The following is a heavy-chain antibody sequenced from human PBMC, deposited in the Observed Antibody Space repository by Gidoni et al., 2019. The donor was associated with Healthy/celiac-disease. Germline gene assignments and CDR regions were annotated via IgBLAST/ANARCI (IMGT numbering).Heavy chain of an antibody. V-gene: IGHV1-2*06. D-gene: IGHD4-4*01. CDR2: INPNSSGT. CDR1: VYTFTGYY. J-gene: IGHJ5*02. CDR3: ARAGVLTTVTKVGWFDP. Sequence: QVQLVQPGAEVKKPGASVKVSCKASVYTFTGYYMHWVRQAPGQGLEWMGRINPNSSGTNYAQKFQGRVTMTRDTSISTAYMELSRLRSDDTAVYYCARAGVLTTVTKVGWFDPWGQGTLVTVSS.